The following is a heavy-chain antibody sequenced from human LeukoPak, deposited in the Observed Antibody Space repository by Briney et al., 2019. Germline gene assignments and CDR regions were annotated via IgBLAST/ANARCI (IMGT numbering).Heavy chain of an antibody. CDR3: AKDPDTGYYYMDV. CDR1: GFTFSSYS. V-gene: IGHV3-48*04. Sequence: GGSLRLSCAASGFTFSSYSMNWVRQAPGKGLEWISYISTSGGTIYYADSVEGRFSISRDNAKNSLYLQMNSLRAEDTAVYYCAKDPDTGYYYMDVWGKGTTVTVSS. D-gene: IGHD3-9*01. CDR2: ISTSGGTI. J-gene: IGHJ6*03.